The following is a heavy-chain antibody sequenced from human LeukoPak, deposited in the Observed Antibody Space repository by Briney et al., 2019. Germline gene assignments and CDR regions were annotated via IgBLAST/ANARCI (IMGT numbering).Heavy chain of an antibody. CDR1: GFTFSSYA. D-gene: IGHD5-24*01. V-gene: IGHV3-23*01. CDR3: ARAIRDGYNHDAFDI. CDR2: INDNGAGT. J-gene: IGHJ3*02. Sequence: PGGSLRLSCAASGFTFSSYAMSWVRQAPGKGLKWVSTINDNGAGTYYADSVKGRFTISRDNSKNTLYLQMNSLRAEDTAVYYCARAIRDGYNHDAFDIWGQGTMVTVSS.